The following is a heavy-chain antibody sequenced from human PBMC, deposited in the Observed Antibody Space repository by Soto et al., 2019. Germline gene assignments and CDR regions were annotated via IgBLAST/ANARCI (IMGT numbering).Heavy chain of an antibody. CDR1: GFTFSDYY. D-gene: IGHD3-10*01. CDR3: ARDQYYYGSGSYPYYYYGMDV. V-gene: IGHV3-11*01. CDR2: ISSSGSTI. Sequence: QVQLVESGGGLVKPGGSLRLSCAASGFTFSDYYMSWIRQAPGKGLEWVSYISSSGSTIYYADSVKGRFTISRANAKNSLYLQMNRLRAEDTAVYYCARDQYYYGSGSYPYYYYGMDVWGQGTTVTVSS. J-gene: IGHJ6*02.